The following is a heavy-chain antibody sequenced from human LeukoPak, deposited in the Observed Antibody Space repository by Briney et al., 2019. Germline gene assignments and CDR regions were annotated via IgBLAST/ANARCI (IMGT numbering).Heavy chain of an antibody. J-gene: IGHJ6*02. V-gene: IGHV1-46*04. CDR1: GYTFTTYY. CDR2: INPSGGST. Sequence: ASVKVSCKASGYTFTTYYMHWVRQAPGQGLEWMGIINPSGGSTRYAQKLQGRVTMTRDTSTSTVYMELSGLISEDTAVYYCASYHHRDFGDYYGMDVWGQGTTVTVSS. D-gene: IGHD4-17*01. CDR3: ASYHHRDFGDYYGMDV.